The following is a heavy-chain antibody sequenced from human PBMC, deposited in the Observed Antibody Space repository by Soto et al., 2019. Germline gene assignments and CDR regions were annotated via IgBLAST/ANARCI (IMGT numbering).Heavy chain of an antibody. D-gene: IGHD1-26*01. V-gene: IGHV3-30*03. CDR3: AILSGRYNAPFDY. CDR1: GFTFSSYG. J-gene: IGHJ4*02. Sequence: WGSLRLSCAASGFTFSSYGMHWFRQAPGKGLEWVAVISYDGSNKYYADSVKGRFTISRDNSKNTLYLQMNSLRAEDTAVYYCAILSGRYNAPFDYWGQRTLVTVSS. CDR2: ISYDGSNK.